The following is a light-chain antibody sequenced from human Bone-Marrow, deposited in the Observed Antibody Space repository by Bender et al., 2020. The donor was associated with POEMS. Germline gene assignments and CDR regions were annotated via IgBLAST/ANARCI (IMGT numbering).Light chain of an antibody. J-gene: IGLJ3*02. CDR1: SSNIGTNP. Sequence: QSVLTQPPSASGTPGQRGTIPCSGSSSNIGTNPVNWYQQLPGTAPKLLIYINNQRPSGVPDRCSGSKSGTSASLAISGLQSEDEADYYCAAWEDSLNGWVFGGGTKLTVL. CDR2: INN. CDR3: AAWEDSLNGWV. V-gene: IGLV1-44*01.